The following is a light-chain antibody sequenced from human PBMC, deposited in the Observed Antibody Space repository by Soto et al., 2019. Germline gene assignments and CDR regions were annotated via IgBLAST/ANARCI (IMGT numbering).Light chain of an antibody. CDR2: ANN. Sequence: QSVLTQPPSASGTPGQRVTISCSGSSSNVGGNIVNWYQQLPATAPKLLIYANNQRPSGGPDRFSGSKSGTSASLAISGLQSADEADYYCAAWDDSLHGVVFGGGTKLTVL. V-gene: IGLV1-44*01. CDR3: AAWDDSLHGVV. CDR1: SSNVGGNI. J-gene: IGLJ2*01.